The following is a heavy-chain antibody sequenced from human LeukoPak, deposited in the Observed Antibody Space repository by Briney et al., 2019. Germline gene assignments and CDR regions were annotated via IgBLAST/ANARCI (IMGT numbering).Heavy chain of an antibody. D-gene: IGHD3-22*01. Sequence: GESLKISCKGSGYSFTSYWIGWVRQMPGKGLEWMEIIYPGDSDTRYSPSFQGQVTILADRSISTAYLQWSSLRASDTAVYYCARSADSSASYYFDYWGQGTLVTVSS. CDR1: GYSFTSYW. V-gene: IGHV5-51*01. J-gene: IGHJ4*02. CDR2: IYPGDSDT. CDR3: ARSADSSASYYFDY.